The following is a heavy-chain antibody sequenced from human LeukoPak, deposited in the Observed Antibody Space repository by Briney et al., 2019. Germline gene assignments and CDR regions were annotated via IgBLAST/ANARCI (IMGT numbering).Heavy chain of an antibody. CDR2: IYSGGST. D-gene: IGHD7-27*01. CDR1: GFTVSSNY. CDR3: AREKINWGSRGAFDI. Sequence: PGGSLRLSCAASGFTVSSNYMSWVRQAPGKGLEWVSVIYSGGSTYYADSVKGRFTISRHNSKNTLYLQMNSLRAEDTAVYYCAREKINWGSRGAFDIWGQGTMVTVSS. V-gene: IGHV3-53*04. J-gene: IGHJ3*02.